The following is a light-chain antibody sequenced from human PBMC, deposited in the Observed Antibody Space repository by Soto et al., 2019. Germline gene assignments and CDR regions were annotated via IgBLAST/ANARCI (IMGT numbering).Light chain of an antibody. V-gene: IGKV3-15*01. Sequence: IGRARSTVILSVSTGDITSSAWRASQSVSTHLAWYQQKPGQAPRLLIYGGSTRATGIPDRFSGSGSGTDLTLTIISLQSEDLAVYYCQQYSNWLQTFGQGTKVDI. J-gene: IGKJ1*01. CDR3: QQYSNWLQT. CDR1: QSVSTH. CDR2: GGS.